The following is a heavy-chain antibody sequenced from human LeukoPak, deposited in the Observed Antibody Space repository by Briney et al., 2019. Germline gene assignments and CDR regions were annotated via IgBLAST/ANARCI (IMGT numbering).Heavy chain of an antibody. V-gene: IGHV4-59*01. CDR2: IYYSGST. CDR3: AADSMAGGSYQSFDY. CDR1: GGSISSYY. D-gene: IGHD3-16*01. Sequence: SETLSLTCTVSGGSISSYYWSWIRQPPGKGLEWIGYIYYSGSTNYNPSLKSRVTISVDTSKNQFSLKLSSVTAADTAVYYCAADSMAGGSYQSFDYWGQGTLVTVSS. J-gene: IGHJ4*02.